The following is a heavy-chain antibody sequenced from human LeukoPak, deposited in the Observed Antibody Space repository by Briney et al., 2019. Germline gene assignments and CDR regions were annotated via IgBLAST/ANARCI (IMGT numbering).Heavy chain of an antibody. CDR3: ARVRRQLALGGYYYYYMDV. CDR1: DGSISSYC. V-gene: IGHV4-59*01. D-gene: IGHD6-6*01. J-gene: IGHJ6*03. Sequence: PSETLSLTCNVSDGSISSYCWSWIRQPPGKGLEWIGYIYYSGSTNYNPSLKSRVTISVDTSKNQFSLKLSSVTAADTAIYYCARVRRQLALGGYYYYYMDVWAKGTTVTVSS. CDR2: IYYSGST.